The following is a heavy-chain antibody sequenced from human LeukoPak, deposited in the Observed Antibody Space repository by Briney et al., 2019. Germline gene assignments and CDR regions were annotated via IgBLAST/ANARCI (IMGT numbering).Heavy chain of an antibody. CDR3: AKGRLPAASLFDY. Sequence: GSPRLSCAASGFTFSDYYMSWICQAPGKGLEWISYISSTTYTNYADSVRGRFTISRDNAKNSMYLQMNSLRAEDTAVYYCAKGRLPAASLFDYWGQGTLGTVSS. CDR2: ISSTTYT. CDR1: GFTFSDYY. J-gene: IGHJ4*02. D-gene: IGHD2-2*01. V-gene: IGHV3-11*05.